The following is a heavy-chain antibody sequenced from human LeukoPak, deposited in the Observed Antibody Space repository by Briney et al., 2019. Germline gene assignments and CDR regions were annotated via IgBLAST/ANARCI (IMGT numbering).Heavy chain of an antibody. V-gene: IGHV3-48*03. CDR2: ISSSGSTI. CDR3: ARAEGLERPDC. D-gene: IGHD1-1*01. CDR1: GFTFSSYE. J-gene: IGHJ4*02. Sequence: GGSLRLSCAASGFTFSSYEMNWVRQAPGKGLEWVSYISSSGSTIYYAGSVKGRFTISRDNAKNSLYLQMNSLRAEDTAVYYCARAEGLERPDCWGQGTLVTVSS.